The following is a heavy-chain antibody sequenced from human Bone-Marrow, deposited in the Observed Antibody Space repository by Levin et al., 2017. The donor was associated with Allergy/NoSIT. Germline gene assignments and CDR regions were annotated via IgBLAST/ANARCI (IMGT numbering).Heavy chain of an antibody. D-gene: IGHD6-19*01. Sequence: ASVKVSCKPSGYTFISYGINWVRQAPGQGLEWMGWISGYNGNTNYAQNLQGRVTMTTDTSTSTAYMELRSLRSDDTAVYYCARVGWYNSGGSLDYWGQGTLVTVSS. J-gene: IGHJ4*02. CDR3: ARVGWYNSGGSLDY. CDR1: GYTFISYG. CDR2: ISGYNGNT. V-gene: IGHV1-18*01.